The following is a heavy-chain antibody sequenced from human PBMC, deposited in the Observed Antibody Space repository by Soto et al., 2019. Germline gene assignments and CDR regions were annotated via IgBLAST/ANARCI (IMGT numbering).Heavy chain of an antibody. CDR1: GFTFGDTP. Sequence: EVQLVQSGGGLVKPGGSVRLSCAASGFTFGDTPMNWVRQAPGKGLEWVGRLKSKSDGGATDLAAAVRGRFTISRDASTNTLNLQMASLKTEDTAVYYGIAGSNTKGAQPFEYWCKGTLVTVYS. J-gene: IGHJ4*01. D-gene: IGHD6-13*01. V-gene: IGHV3-15*07. CDR3: IAGSNTKGAQPFEY. CDR2: LKSKSDGGAT.